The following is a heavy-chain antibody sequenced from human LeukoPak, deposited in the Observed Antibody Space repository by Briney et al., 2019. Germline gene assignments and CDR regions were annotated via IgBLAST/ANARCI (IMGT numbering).Heavy chain of an antibody. Sequence: GGSLRLSCAASGFTFSSYAMSWVRQAPGKGLEWVSAISGSGGSTYYADAVKGRFTISRDNSKNTLYLQMNSLRAEDTAVYYCAKDGSSQGFGQWGQGTLVTVSS. D-gene: IGHD3-10*01. J-gene: IGHJ4*02. CDR3: AKDGSSQGFGQ. CDR2: ISGSGGST. CDR1: GFTFSSYA. V-gene: IGHV3-23*01.